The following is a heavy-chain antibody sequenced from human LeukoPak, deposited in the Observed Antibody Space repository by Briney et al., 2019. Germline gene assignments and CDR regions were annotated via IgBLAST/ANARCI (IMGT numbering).Heavy chain of an antibody. CDR2: ISSSSSYI. Sequence: GGSLRLSCAASGFTFSSYSMNWVRQAPGKGLEWVSSISSSSSYIYYADSVKGRFTIARDNAKNSLYLQMNSLRAEDTAVYYCARGERGLYCSSTSCYPVLGGQGTLVTVSS. V-gene: IGHV3-21*01. CDR3: ARGERGLYCSSTSCYPVL. J-gene: IGHJ4*02. D-gene: IGHD2-2*01. CDR1: GFTFSSYS.